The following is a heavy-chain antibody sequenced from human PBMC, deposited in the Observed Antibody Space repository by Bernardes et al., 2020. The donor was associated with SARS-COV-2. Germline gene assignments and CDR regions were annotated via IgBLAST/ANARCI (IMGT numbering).Heavy chain of an antibody. CDR1: GFSLSTTEVG. V-gene: IGHV2-5*02. Sequence: SGPTLVKPTQTLTLTCTFSGFSLSTTEVGVAWIRQPPGKALEWLALIYWDDEKRYSPSLKSRLILTKGTSKNQVVLTMTDMDPVDTATYYCSHMRVQRPTDVFDVWGQGTMVTVSS. CDR3: SHMRVQRPTDVFDV. CDR2: IYWDDEK. J-gene: IGHJ3*01. D-gene: IGHD3-10*01.